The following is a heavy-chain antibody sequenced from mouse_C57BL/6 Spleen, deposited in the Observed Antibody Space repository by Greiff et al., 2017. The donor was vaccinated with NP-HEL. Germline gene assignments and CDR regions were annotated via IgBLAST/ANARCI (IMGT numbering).Heavy chain of an antibody. CDR1: GFSLTSYG. CDR2: IWSDGST. J-gene: IGHJ4*01. V-gene: IGHV2-6-1*01. CDR3: ARHPYDYDGSDYAMDY. D-gene: IGHD2-4*01. Sequence: QVQLKESGPGLVAPSQSLSITCTVSGFSLTSYGVHWVRQPPGKGLEWLVVIWSDGSTTYNSALKSRLSISKDNSKSQVFLKMNSLQTDDTAMYYCARHPYDYDGSDYAMDYWGQGTSVTVSS.